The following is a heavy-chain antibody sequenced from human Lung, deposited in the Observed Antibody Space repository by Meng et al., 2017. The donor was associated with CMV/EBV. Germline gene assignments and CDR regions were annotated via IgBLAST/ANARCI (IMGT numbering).Heavy chain of an antibody. CDR2: ITYSGTA. CDR3: ARDRQHWALGRFYGLDV. V-gene: IGHV4-34*09. CDR1: GGSFSGYY. Sequence: LSCAVYGGSFSGYYWSWIRQSPGKGLEWIGLITYSGTAYYNSALKSRVTISSDTSTNQFSLNLKSMTAADTAVYYCARDRQHWALGRFYGLDVWGRGTXVTVSS. D-gene: IGHD7-27*01. J-gene: IGHJ6*02.